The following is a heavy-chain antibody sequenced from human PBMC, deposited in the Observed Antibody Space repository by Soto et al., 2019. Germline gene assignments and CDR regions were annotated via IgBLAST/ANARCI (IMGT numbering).Heavy chain of an antibody. V-gene: IGHV1-2*04. J-gene: IGHJ3*02. Sequence: ASVKVSCKASGYTFTGYYMHWVRQAPGQGLEWMGWINPNSGGTNYAQKFQGWVTMTRDTSISTAYMELRSLRSDDTAVYYCARDDGGGGRLFDIWGQGTMVTVSS. CDR1: GYTFTGYY. CDR2: INPNSGGT. D-gene: IGHD2-15*01. CDR3: ARDDGGGGRLFDI.